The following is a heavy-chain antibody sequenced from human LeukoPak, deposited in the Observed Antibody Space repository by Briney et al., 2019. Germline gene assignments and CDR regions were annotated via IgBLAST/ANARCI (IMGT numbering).Heavy chain of an antibody. CDR3: ATFGSHYYDRTSTPL. J-gene: IGHJ4*02. CDR2: IYPGDSDT. D-gene: IGHD3-22*01. V-gene: IGHV5-51*01. Sequence: PGDSQKISCKGSGYSFTSYWIGWVRQMPGKGLEWMGIIYPGDSDTRYSPSFQGQVTISADKSISTAYLQWSSLKASDTAMYYCATFGSHYYDRTSTPLWGQGTLVTVSS. CDR1: GYSFTSYW.